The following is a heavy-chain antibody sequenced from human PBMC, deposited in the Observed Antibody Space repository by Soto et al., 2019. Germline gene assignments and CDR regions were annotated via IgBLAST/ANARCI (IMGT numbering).Heavy chain of an antibody. V-gene: IGHV3-66*01. CDR3: ATAKLLLPWLFDY. J-gene: IGHJ4*02. D-gene: IGHD2-15*01. Sequence: PGGSLRLSCAASGLTFSSFWMSWVRQAPGKGLEWVSVIYSGGSTFYADSVKGRFIISRDDSKNTLFLQMNSLRAEDTAVYYCATAKLLLPWLFDYWGQGTLVTVSS. CDR2: IYSGGST. CDR1: GLTFSSFW.